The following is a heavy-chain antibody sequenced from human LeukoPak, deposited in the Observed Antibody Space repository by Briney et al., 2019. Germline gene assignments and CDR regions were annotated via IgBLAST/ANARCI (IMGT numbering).Heavy chain of an antibody. CDR3: ARGWGRYDY. CDR2: INHSGST. J-gene: IGHJ4*02. V-gene: IGHV4-34*01. CDR1: GGSFSGYY. Sequence: PSETLSLTCAVYGGSFSGYYWSWIRQPPGKGLEWIGEINHSGSTNYNPSLKSRVTISVDTSKNQFSPKLSSVTAADTAVYYCARGWGRYDYWGQGTLVTVSS. D-gene: IGHD7-27*01.